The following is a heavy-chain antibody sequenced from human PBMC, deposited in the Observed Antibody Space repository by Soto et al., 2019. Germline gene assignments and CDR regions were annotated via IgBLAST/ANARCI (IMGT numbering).Heavy chain of an antibody. Sequence: GGSLRLSCAASGFTFDDYAMHWVRQAPGKGPEWVANINEDGSQKDYVDSVKGRFTISRDNAKNSLYLQMNSLRGEETAVYYCASGPYWGQGTLVTVSS. CDR1: GFTFDDYA. CDR3: ASGPY. CDR2: INEDGSQK. J-gene: IGHJ4*02. V-gene: IGHV3-7*01.